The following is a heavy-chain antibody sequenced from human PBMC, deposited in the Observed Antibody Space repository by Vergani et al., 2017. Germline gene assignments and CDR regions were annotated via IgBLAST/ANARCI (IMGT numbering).Heavy chain of an antibody. CDR2: NSSSSSTI. J-gene: IGHJ4*02. D-gene: IGHD3-3*01. CDR3: AIDGGSGYDFWSGYYADY. V-gene: IGHV3-48*04. CDR1: GFTFSSYS. Sequence: EVQLVESGGGLVQPGGSLRLSCAASGFTFSSYSMNWVRQAPGKGLEWVSYNSSSSSTIYYADSVKGRLTISRDNAKNSLYLQMNSLRAKDTAVYYCAIDGGSGYDFWSGYYADYWGQGTLVTVSS.